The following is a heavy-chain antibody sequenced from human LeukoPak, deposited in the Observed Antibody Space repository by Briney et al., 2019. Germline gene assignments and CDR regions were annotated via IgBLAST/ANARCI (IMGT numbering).Heavy chain of an antibody. Sequence: SETLSLTSTVSGGSISSSSYYWGWIRQPPGKGLEWIGSIYYSGSTYYNPSLTSRVTISVDTSKNQFSLKLSSVTAADTAVYYCASQIRAGGDAFDIWGQGTMVTVSS. V-gene: IGHV4-39*01. CDR3: ASQIRAGGDAFDI. CDR2: IYYSGST. J-gene: IGHJ3*02. CDR1: GGSISSSSYY. D-gene: IGHD3-16*01.